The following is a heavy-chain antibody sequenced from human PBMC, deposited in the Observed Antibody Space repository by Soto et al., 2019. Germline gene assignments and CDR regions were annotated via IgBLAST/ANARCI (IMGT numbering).Heavy chain of an antibody. Sequence: QVQLVQSGAEVKQPGSSVKVSCKASGGTFSSYAISWVRQAPGQGLEWMGGIIPIFGTANYAQKFQGRVTITADESTSTGYMELSSLRSENTAVYYCARTIQLVGAHNWFVPWGQGTLVTVSS. CDR1: GGTFSSYA. D-gene: IGHD6-13*01. CDR3: ARTIQLVGAHNWFVP. V-gene: IGHV1-69*12. CDR2: IIPIFGTA. J-gene: IGHJ5*02.